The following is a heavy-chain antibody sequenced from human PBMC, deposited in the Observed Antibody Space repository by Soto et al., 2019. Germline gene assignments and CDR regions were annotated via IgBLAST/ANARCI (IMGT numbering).Heavy chain of an antibody. CDR3: ARAPYGSGSIDYGMDV. J-gene: IGHJ6*02. V-gene: IGHV3-48*02. D-gene: IGHD3-10*01. CDR2: IISTSSTK. CDR1: GFTFSSYP. Sequence: GGSLRLSCAASGFTFSSYPMNWVRQAPGKGLEWVSYIISTSSTKYYADSVKGRFTISRDNAENSLYLQMNSLRDEDTAVYYCARAPYGSGSIDYGMDVWGQGTTVTVSS.